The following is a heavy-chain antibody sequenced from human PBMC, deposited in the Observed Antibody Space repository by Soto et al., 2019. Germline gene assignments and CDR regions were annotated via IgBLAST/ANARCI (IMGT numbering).Heavy chain of an antibody. V-gene: IGHV3-23*01. CDR1: GSTVRTYA. D-gene: IGHD1-7*01. Sequence: EAQLLQSGGGLVQPGGSLRLSCAASGSTVRTYAMTWVRQAPGKGLEWVSTISANGAATYYADSVRGRFTISRDNTKDTLYLQMDGLRADDTAVYYGAKDPRLELRGVDSWGQGTLVTVSS. CDR2: ISANGAAT. CDR3: AKDPRLELRGVDS. J-gene: IGHJ4*02.